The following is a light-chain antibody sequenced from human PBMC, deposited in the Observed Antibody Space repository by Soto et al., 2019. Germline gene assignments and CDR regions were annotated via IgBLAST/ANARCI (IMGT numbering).Light chain of an antibody. V-gene: IGLV1-40*01. J-gene: IGLJ2*01. Sequence: QSVLTQPPSVSGAPGQRVIISCTGSSSNIGAGYDVHWYQQLPGTAPKLLIYGNSNRPSGVPDRFSGSKSGTSASLAITGLQAEDEAEYYCQSYDSSLSGSVFGGGTKLTVL. CDR2: GNS. CDR3: QSYDSSLSGSV. CDR1: SSNIGAGYD.